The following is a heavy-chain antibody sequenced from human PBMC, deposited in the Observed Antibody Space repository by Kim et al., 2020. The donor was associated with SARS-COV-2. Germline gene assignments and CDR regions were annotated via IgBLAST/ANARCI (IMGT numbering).Heavy chain of an antibody. CDR3: AKDISGYSSSDLDY. CDR2: ISWNSGSI. CDR1: GFTFDDYA. J-gene: IGHJ4*02. D-gene: IGHD6-6*01. V-gene: IGHV3-9*01. Sequence: GGSLRLSCAASGFTFDDYAMHWVRQAPGKGLEWVSGISWNSGSIGYADSVKGRFTISRDNAKNSLYLQMNSLRAEDTALYYCAKDISGYSSSDLDYWGQGTLVTVSS.